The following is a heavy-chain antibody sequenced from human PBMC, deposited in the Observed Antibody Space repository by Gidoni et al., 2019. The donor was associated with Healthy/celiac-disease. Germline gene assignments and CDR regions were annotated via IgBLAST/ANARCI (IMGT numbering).Heavy chain of an antibody. D-gene: IGHD1-1*01. Sequence: EVQQLESGGGLLQPGGSLRLSCAASGFTFSSYAMSWVGQAPGKGLEWVSASSGSGGSTDYADSVKGRFTISRDHAKNTLYLQMNSLRAEDTAVYYCAKGSHDPIDYWGQGTLVTVSS. CDR3: AKGSHDPIDY. V-gene: IGHV3-23*01. CDR2: SSGSGGST. J-gene: IGHJ4*02. CDR1: GFTFSSYA.